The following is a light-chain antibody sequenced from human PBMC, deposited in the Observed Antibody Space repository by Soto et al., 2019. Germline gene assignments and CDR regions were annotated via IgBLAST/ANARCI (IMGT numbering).Light chain of an antibody. J-gene: IGKJ1*01. CDR1: QSVSTN. Sequence: EIVMTQSPATLSVSPGERATLSCRASQSVSTNLAWYQQKPGQAPRVLIYGASSRATGIPGRFSGSGSGTDFTLTISRLEPEDFAVYYCQQYGSSPPATFGQGTKVDIK. CDR2: GAS. V-gene: IGKV3-20*01. CDR3: QQYGSSPPAT.